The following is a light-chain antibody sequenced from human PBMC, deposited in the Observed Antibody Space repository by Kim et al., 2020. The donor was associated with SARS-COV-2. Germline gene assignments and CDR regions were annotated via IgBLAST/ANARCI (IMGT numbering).Light chain of an antibody. V-gene: IGLV3-1*01. CDR3: QAWDSSTAPV. J-gene: IGLJ3*02. CDR2: QDS. CDR1: KLGDEY. Sequence: SYELTQPPSVSVSPGQTASITCSGDKLGDEYACWYQQKPGQSPVLVINQDSKRPSGIPERFSGSNSGNTATLTISGTQSMDEADYYCQAWDSSTAPVFGG.